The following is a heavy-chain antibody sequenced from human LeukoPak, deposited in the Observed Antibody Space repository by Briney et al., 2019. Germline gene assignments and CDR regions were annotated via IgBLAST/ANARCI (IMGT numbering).Heavy chain of an antibody. CDR1: GFTFSSYA. CDR2: ISSSSSYI. Sequence: GASLRLSCAASGFTFSSYAMSWVRQAPGKGLEWVSFISSSSSYISYADSVKGRFTISRDNAKNSLYLQMNSLRAEDTAVYYCAKNDYSSYGWFDPWGQGTLVTVSS. J-gene: IGHJ5*02. V-gene: IGHV3-21*01. CDR3: AKNDYSSYGWFDP. D-gene: IGHD4-11*01.